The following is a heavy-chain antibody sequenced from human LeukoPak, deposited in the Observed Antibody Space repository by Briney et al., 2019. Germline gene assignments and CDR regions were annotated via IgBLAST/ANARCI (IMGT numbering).Heavy chain of an antibody. CDR1: GESFSGYY. V-gene: IGHV4-34*01. Sequence: PSETLSLTCAVYGESFSGYYWSWIRQPPGKGLEWIAEINQSGSTNYNPSLKSRVTISVDTSKNQFSLKLNSVTAADTAVYYCARPGWFGELYKGYYFDYWGQGTLVTVSS. CDR2: INQSGST. J-gene: IGHJ4*02. D-gene: IGHD3-10*01. CDR3: ARPGWFGELYKGYYFDY.